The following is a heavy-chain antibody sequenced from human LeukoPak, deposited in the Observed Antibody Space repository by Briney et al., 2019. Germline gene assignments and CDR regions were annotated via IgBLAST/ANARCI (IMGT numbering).Heavy chain of an antibody. V-gene: IGHV1-24*01. D-gene: IGHD6-13*01. CDR1: GYTLTELS. CDR2: FDPEDGET. CDR3: ATSDSSGYSSSWYPGY. Sequence: ASVKVSCNVSGYTLTELSMHWVRQAPGKGLEWMGGFDPEDGETIYAQKFQGRVTMTEDTSTDTAYMELSSLRAEDTAVYYCATSDSSGYSSSWYPGYWGQGTLVTVSS. J-gene: IGHJ4*02.